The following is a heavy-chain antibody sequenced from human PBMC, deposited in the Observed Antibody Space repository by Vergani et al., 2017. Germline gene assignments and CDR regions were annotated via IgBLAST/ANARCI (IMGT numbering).Heavy chain of an antibody. CDR1: GFTFSTYW. Sequence: EVQLVESGGGLVQPGGSLRLSCAASGFTFSTYWMSWVRPAPGKGLEWVANIKQDGSEKYYVDSVKGRFTISRDNAKNSLYLQMNSLRAEDTAVYYCARDLMERRGGAFDYWGRGTLVTVSS. V-gene: IGHV3-7*01. CDR2: IKQDGSEK. D-gene: IGHD1-1*01. CDR3: ARDLMERRGGAFDY. J-gene: IGHJ4*02.